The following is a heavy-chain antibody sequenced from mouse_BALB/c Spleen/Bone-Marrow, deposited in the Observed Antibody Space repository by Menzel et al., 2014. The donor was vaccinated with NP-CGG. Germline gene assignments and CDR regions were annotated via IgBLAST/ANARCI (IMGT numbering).Heavy chain of an antibody. CDR3: ARWLLPYGLDY. D-gene: IGHD2-3*01. CDR2: IDPANGNT. V-gene: IGHV14-3*02. CDR1: GFNIKDTY. J-gene: IGHJ4*01. Sequence: LVESGAELVKPGASVKLSCTASGFNIKDTYMHWVKQRPEQGLEWIGRIDPANGNTKYDPKFQGKATITADTSSNTACLQLSSLTSEDTAVYYCARWLLPYGLDYWGQGTSVTVSS.